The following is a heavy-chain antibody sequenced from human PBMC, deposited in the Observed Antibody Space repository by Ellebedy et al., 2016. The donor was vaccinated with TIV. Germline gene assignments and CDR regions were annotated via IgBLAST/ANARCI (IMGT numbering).Heavy chain of an antibody. D-gene: IGHD5-18*01. CDR3: ARHRSDGYIDAFDF. CDR2: IYPGDSDT. Sequence: GESLKISCQGSGYRFTNFWIGWVRQMPGKGLEWMGIIYPGDSDTRYSPSFQGQVTISVDKSINTAYVQWDSLKASDTAVYYCARHRSDGYIDAFDFWGQGTLVAVSS. J-gene: IGHJ3*01. V-gene: IGHV5-51*01. CDR1: GYRFTNFW.